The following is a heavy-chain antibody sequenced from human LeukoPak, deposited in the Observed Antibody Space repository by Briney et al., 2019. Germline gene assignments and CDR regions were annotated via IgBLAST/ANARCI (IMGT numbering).Heavy chain of an antibody. Sequence: SETLSLTCTVSGGSISSGGYYWSWIRQHPGKGLEWIGYIYYSGSTYYNPSLKSRVTISVDTSKNQFSLKLSSVTAADTAVYYCARDRSQGCSGGSCYSGTDGMDVWGQGTTVTVSS. D-gene: IGHD2-15*01. CDR3: ARDRSQGCSGGSCYSGTDGMDV. CDR1: GGSISSGGYY. V-gene: IGHV4-31*03. CDR2: IYYSGST. J-gene: IGHJ6*02.